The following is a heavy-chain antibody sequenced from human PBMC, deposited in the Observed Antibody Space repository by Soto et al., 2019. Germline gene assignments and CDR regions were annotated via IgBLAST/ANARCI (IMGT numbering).Heavy chain of an antibody. J-gene: IGHJ4*02. CDR1: GGTVSSYA. CDR2: FIPIFVSA. D-gene: IGHD3-10*01. V-gene: IGHV1-69*01. Sequence: QLHLVQSGAEVKKAGSSVKVSCKASGGTVSSYAITWVRQAPGKGLEWMGVFIPIFVSAHYAPKFQGRITITADESKSTAYMELSGLTSEDTAIYYCARDVSSDTTGFRGYDLWGQGTQGTVSS. CDR3: ARDVSSDTTGFRGYDL.